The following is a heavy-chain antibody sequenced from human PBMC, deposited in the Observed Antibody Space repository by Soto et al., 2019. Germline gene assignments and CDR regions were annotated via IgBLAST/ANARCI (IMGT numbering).Heavy chain of an antibody. CDR1: GFTFSYYD. D-gene: IGHD6-13*01. Sequence: EVQLLEPGGGLVQPGGSLRLSCAASGFTFSYYDMIWVRQAPGEGLEWVSAISGSGGSTYYADSVKGRFTISRDNSKNTLYLQMNSLRGEDTAVYYCSQQLVPEVYWGQGTLVTVSS. CDR3: SQQLVPEVY. V-gene: IGHV3-23*01. J-gene: IGHJ4*02. CDR2: ISGSGGST.